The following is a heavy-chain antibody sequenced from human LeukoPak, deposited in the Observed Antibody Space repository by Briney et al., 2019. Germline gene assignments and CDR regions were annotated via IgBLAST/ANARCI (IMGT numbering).Heavy chain of an antibody. CDR2: IYHSGST. V-gene: IGHV4-4*02. D-gene: IGHD3-3*01. J-gene: IGHJ4*02. CDR1: GGSISSSNW. Sequence: PSETLSLTCAVSGGSISSSNWWSWVRPPPGKGLEWSGEIYHSGSTNYNPSLKSRVTISVDKSKNQFSLKLSSVTAADTAVYYCARVVDTIFGVVIPPYFDYWGQGTLVTVSS. CDR3: ARVVDTIFGVVIPPYFDY.